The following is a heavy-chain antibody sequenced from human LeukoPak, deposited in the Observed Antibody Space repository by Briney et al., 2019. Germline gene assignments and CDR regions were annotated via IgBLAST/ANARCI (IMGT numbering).Heavy chain of an antibody. J-gene: IGHJ5*02. CDR3: TRGPRNDP. CDR2: VHPDTGYA. V-gene: IGHV1-8*01. D-gene: IGHD1-14*01. Sequence: ASVKVSCKTSGYPFTTYEINWVRQAAGQGLEWMGWVHPDTGYADYAQKFQGRVTMTSDTSISTAYMELSSLRSDDTAVYFCTRGPRNDPWGQGTLVTVSS. CDR1: GYPFTTYE.